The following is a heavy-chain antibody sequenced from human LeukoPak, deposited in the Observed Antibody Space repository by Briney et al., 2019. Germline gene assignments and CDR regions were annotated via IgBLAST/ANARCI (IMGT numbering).Heavy chain of an antibody. CDR3: ARAMITFGGVIVRRGLDYFDY. CDR1: GGSISSYY. CDR2: IYYSGST. D-gene: IGHD3-16*02. V-gene: IGHV4-59*08. Sequence: SETLSLTCTVSGGSISSYYWSWVRQPPGKGLEGIGYIYYSGSTNYNPSLKSRVTISVDTSKNQFSLKLSSVTAADTAVYYCARAMITFGGVIVRRGLDYFDYWGQGTLVTVSS. J-gene: IGHJ4*02.